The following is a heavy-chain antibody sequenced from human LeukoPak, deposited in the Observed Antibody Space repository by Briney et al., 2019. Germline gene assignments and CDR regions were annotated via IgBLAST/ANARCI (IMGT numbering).Heavy chain of an antibody. V-gene: IGHV5-51*01. CDR2: ISPGDSDT. CDR1: GYRFTDYW. J-gene: IGHJ4*02. D-gene: IGHD2-8*02. Sequence: GESLKISCKGSGYRFTDYWIGWVRQMPGKGLEWMGIISPGDSDTRYSPSFGGQITISADKSISTAYLQWTSLKASDTAMYYCARWGSYCTAATCWAFFDSWGQGTPVTVSS. CDR3: ARWGSYCTAATCWAFFDS.